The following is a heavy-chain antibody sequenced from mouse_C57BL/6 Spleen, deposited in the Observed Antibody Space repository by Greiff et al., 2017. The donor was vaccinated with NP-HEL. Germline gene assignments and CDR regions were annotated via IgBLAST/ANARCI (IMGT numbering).Heavy chain of an antibody. CDR2: LSYDGSN. J-gene: IGHJ2*01. CDR1: GYSITSGYY. D-gene: IGHD2-5*01. V-gene: IGHV3-6*01. Sequence: EVQLQESGPGLVKPSQSLSLSCSVTGYSITSGYYWNWIRQFPGNKLEWMGYLSYDGSNNYNPSLKNRISITRDTSKNQFFLKLNSVTTEDTATYYCAREAYSNYPFDYWGQGTTLTVSS. CDR3: AREAYSNYPFDY.